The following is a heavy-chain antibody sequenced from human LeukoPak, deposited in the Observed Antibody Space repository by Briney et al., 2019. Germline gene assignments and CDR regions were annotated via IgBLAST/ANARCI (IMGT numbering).Heavy chain of an antibody. CDR3: ARRIAVAGTRYYYGMDV. J-gene: IGHJ6*02. CDR2: IYYSGST. CDR1: GDSISSYY. V-gene: IGHV4-59*08. D-gene: IGHD6-19*01. Sequence: PSETLSLTCTVSGDSISSYYWSWIRQPPGKGLEWIGYIYYSGSTNYNPSLKSRVTISVDTSKNQFSLKLSSVTAADTAVYYCARRIAVAGTRYYYGMDVWGQGTTVTVSS.